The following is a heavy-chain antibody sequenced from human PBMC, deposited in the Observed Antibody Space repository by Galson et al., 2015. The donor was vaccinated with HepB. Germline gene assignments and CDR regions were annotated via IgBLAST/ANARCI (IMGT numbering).Heavy chain of an antibody. CDR1: GYTFTSYG. Sequence: SVKVSCKASGYTFTSYGISWVRQAPGQGLEWMGWISAYNGNTNYAQKLQGRVTMTTDTSTSTAYMELRSLRSDDTAVYYCARAGRIVVVPAATRVWGQGTLVTVSS. J-gene: IGHJ4*02. CDR2: ISAYNGNT. D-gene: IGHD2-2*01. CDR3: ARAGRIVVVPAATRV. V-gene: IGHV1-18*01.